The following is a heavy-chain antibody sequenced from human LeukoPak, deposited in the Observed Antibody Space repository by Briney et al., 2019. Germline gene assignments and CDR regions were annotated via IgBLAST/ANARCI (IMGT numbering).Heavy chain of an antibody. J-gene: IGHJ5*02. CDR3: ARGRGPFDP. CDR2: IYYSGST. CDR1: GHSISSGYY. Sequence: KTSETLSHTCTVSGHSISSGYYWGWIRQPPGKGLEWIGFIYYSGSTNYNPSLKSRVTISVDTSKNQFSLKLSSVTAADTAVYYCARGRGPFDPWGQGTLVTVSS. V-gene: IGHV4-61*01. D-gene: IGHD3-16*01.